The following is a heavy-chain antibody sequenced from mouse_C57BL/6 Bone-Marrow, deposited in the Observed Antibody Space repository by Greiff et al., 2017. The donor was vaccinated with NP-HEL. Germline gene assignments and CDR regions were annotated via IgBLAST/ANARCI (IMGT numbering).Heavy chain of an antibody. CDR3: ARFYSYFDY. CDR2: INPSSGYT. D-gene: IGHD2-1*01. J-gene: IGHJ2*01. CDR1: GYTFTSYT. Sequence: QVHVKQSGAELARPGASVKMSCKASGYTFTSYTMHWVKQRPGQGLEWIGYINPSSGYTKYNQKFKDKATLTADKSSSTAYMQLSSLTSEDSAVYYCARFYSYFDYWGQGTTLTVSS. V-gene: IGHV1-4*01.